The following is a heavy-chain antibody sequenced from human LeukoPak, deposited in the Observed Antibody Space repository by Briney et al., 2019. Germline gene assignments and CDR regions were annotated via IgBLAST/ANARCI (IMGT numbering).Heavy chain of an antibody. CDR2: IYYSGGNT. J-gene: IGHJ4*02. D-gene: IGHD6-13*01. CDR1: GFMFSNFA. V-gene: IGHV3-23*01. CDR3: AKDGIAAAYDY. Sequence: PGGSLRLSCAASGFMFSNFAMSWVRQAPGKGLEWVSTIYYSGGNTYSADSVKGRFTISRDNAKNTLYLQMNSLRAEDTAVYYCAKDGIAAAYDYWGQGTLVTVSS.